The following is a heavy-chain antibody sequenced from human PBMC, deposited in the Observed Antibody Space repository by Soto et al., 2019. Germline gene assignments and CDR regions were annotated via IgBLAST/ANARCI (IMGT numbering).Heavy chain of an antibody. J-gene: IGHJ6*02. CDR1: GFTFRSYS. CDR3: AREDPWSANADDMDV. D-gene: IGHD3-3*01. Sequence: EVQLVESGGGLVQPGGSLRLSCVASGFTFRSYSLNWVRQAPGKGLEWVSYISSSSGTIYYADSVKGRFTISRDNAENSLYLQMNSLRDDDTAVYNCAREDPWSANADDMDVWGQGTTVTVSS. V-gene: IGHV3-48*02. CDR2: ISSSSGTI.